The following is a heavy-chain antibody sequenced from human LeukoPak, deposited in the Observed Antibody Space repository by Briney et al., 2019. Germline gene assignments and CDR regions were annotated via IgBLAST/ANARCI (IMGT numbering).Heavy chain of an antibody. J-gene: IGHJ6*03. CDR1: GFTFSSYS. D-gene: IGHD6-6*01. CDR3: ARDPTSSSVYYMDV. V-gene: IGHV3-21*01. CDR2: ICSSSSYI. Sequence: PGGALRLSCAASGFTFSSYSMNWGRQAPGKGLEWVSSICSSSSYIYYADSVKGRFTISRENAKNSLYLQMNSLRAEDTAVYYCARDPTSSSVYYMDVWGKGPTVTAPS.